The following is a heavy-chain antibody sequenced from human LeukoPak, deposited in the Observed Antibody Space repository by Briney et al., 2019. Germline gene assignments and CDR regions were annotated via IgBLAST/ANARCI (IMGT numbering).Heavy chain of an antibody. CDR3: ARGITIFGVALYGMDV. D-gene: IGHD3-3*01. CDR2: ISYDGSNK. J-gene: IGHJ6*02. CDR1: GFTFSSYA. Sequence: GRSLRLSCAASGFTFSSYAMPWVRPAPGQGLEWVAVISYDGSNKYYADSVKGRFTISRDNSKNTLYLQMNSLRAEDTAVYHCARGITIFGVALYGMDVWGQGTTVTVSS. V-gene: IGHV3-30-3*01.